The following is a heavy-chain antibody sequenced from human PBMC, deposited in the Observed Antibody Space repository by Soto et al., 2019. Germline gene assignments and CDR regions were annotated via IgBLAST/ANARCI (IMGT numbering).Heavy chain of an antibody. J-gene: IGHJ4*03. V-gene: IGHV1-18*01. D-gene: IGHD2-2*01. CDR2: INPFKGDT. CDR1: GYTFSTYG. Sequence: ASVKVACKASGYTFSTYGITWVRQAPGQGLDWMGWINPFKGDTNSAARFQDRVTMTTDTSTRTAYMELRSLRSDDTAVYYCARVKVPAATLGAIDFRGQGPLVTLSS. CDR3: ARVKVPAATLGAIDF.